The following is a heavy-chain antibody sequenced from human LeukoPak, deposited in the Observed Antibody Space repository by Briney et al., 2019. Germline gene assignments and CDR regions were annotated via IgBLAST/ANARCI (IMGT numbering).Heavy chain of an antibody. J-gene: IGHJ4*02. CDR3: TTELDVRPNHY. D-gene: IGHD1-14*01. CDR2: IKRKSDGGTT. CDR1: GFTFINAW. V-gene: IGHV3-15*01. Sequence: GGSLRLSCAASGFTFINAWMSWVRQAPGKGLEWVGRIKRKSDGGTTDYAAPVKGRFTISRDDSKNTLYLQMNSLKSEDTAVYYCTTELDVRPNHYWGQGTLVTVSS.